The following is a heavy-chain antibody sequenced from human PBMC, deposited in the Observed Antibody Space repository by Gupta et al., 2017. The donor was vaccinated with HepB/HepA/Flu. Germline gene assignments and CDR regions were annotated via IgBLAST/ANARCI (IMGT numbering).Heavy chain of an antibody. J-gene: IGHJ6*03. CDR1: GFSFSSNA. CDR2: IWNDGSNE. CDR3: VRNWNHYFYYYYMDV. V-gene: IGHV3-33*01. D-gene: IGHD1-1*01. Sequence: QVQLVESGGGVVQPGRSPRLSCVASGFSFSSNAMHWVRQAPGKGLEWVAVIWNDGSNEDYADSVKGRFTISRDNSKNTLYLQMNSLRAEDTAVYYCVRNWNHYFYYYYMDVWGRGTTVTVSS.